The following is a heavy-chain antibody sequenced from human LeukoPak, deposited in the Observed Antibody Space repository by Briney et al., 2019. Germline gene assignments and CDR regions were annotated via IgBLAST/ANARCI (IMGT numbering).Heavy chain of an antibody. CDR2: ITSSSSTI. Sequence: GGSLRLSCAVSGLTFSTYSMKWVRQAPGKGREWVSYITSSSSTIYYADSVKGRFTISRDNSKNTLYLQMNSLRAEDTAVYYCAKDDDSSGYYPDYWGQGTLVTVSS. CDR1: GLTFSTYS. J-gene: IGHJ4*02. V-gene: IGHV3-48*01. CDR3: AKDDDSSGYYPDY. D-gene: IGHD3-22*01.